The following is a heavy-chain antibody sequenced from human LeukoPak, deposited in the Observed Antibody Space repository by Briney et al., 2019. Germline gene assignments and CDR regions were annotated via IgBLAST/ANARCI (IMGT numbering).Heavy chain of an antibody. Sequence: GASVKVSCKASGYTFTSYAISWVRQAPGQGLEWMGRIIPILGIANYAQKFQGRVTITADKSTSTAYMELSSLRSEDTAVYYCARDHGHDYGDLGCGYWGQGTLVTVSS. CDR2: IIPILGIA. J-gene: IGHJ4*02. CDR3: ARDHGHDYGDLGCGY. D-gene: IGHD4-17*01. CDR1: GYTFTSYA. V-gene: IGHV1-69*04.